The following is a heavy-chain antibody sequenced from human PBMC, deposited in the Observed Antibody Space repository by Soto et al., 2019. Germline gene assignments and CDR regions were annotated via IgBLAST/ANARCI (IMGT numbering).Heavy chain of an antibody. CDR1: GFTFSSSE. Sequence: EVQLVESGGGLVQPGGSLRLSCAVSGFTFSSSEMYWVRQAPGKGLEWISYIHPSGQPIFYADSVKGRFTISRDNANNSVFQQMNSLRAEDTADYYCARRASRWGQGTMVTVSS. CDR3: ARRASR. CDR2: IHPSGQPI. D-gene: IGHD1-26*01. J-gene: IGHJ3*01. V-gene: IGHV3-48*03.